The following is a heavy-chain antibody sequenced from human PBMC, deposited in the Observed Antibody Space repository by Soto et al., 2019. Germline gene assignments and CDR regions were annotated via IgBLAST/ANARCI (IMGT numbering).Heavy chain of an antibody. Sequence: EVQLVESGGGLVKPGGSLRLSCAASGFTFSSYSMHWVRQAPGKGLEWVSSIRSSSSYIYYADSVKGRFTISRDNGKNSLYLQKNSLHAEDTAVYSCARGTVGYCSSTSCSNYYYYGMDVWGPGNTVNVAS. CDR2: IRSSSSYI. D-gene: IGHD2-2*01. J-gene: IGHJ6*02. CDR3: ARGTVGYCSSTSCSNYYYYGMDV. CDR1: GFTFSSYS. V-gene: IGHV3-21*06.